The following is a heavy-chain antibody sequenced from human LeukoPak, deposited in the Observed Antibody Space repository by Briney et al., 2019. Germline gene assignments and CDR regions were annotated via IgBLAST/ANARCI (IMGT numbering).Heavy chain of an antibody. Sequence: GGSLRLSCAASGFTFSSYEMNWVRQAPGKGLEWVSYISSSGSTIYYADSVKGRFTISRDNAKNSLYLQMNSLRAEDTAVYYCARGDDILTGYYTFDYWAREPWSPSPQ. D-gene: IGHD3-9*01. CDR2: ISSSGSTI. CDR1: GFTFSSYE. CDR3: ARGDDILTGYYTFDY. V-gene: IGHV3-48*03. J-gene: IGHJ4*02.